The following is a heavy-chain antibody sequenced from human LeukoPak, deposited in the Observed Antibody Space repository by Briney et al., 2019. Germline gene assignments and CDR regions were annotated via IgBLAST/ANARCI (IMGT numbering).Heavy chain of an antibody. J-gene: IGHJ4*02. CDR1: GFTFSNYA. CDR3: ARRLAY. CDR2: ITNGAAGT. V-gene: IGHV3-23*01. Sequence: GGSLRLSCAASGFTFSNYAMTWVRQAPGQGLEWVSTITNGAAGTFYADSVKGRFTISGDNSKNTVYLQMNSLRAADTAVYYCARRLAYWGQGTRVTVSS.